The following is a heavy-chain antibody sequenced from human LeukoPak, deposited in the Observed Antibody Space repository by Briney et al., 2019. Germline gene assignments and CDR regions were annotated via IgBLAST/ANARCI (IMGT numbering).Heavy chain of an antibody. D-gene: IGHD3-10*01. J-gene: IGHJ5*02. Sequence: GGSLRLSCAASGFTFSSYAMSWVRQAPGKGLEWVSAISGSGGNTYYADSVKGRFTIPRDNSKNTLYLQMNSLRDEDTAVYYCAKEAMVRGVIDWFDPWGQGTLVTVSS. CDR1: GFTFSSYA. CDR3: AKEAMVRGVIDWFDP. CDR2: ISGSGGNT. V-gene: IGHV3-23*01.